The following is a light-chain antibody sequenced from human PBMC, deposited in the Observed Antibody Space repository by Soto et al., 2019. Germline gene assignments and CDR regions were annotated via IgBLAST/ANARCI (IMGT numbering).Light chain of an antibody. CDR2: EVT. Sequence: QSVLTQPASVSGSPGQSITISCTGTSSDVGTYSLVSWCQQHPGKAPKLMIYEVTKRPSGVSNRFSGSKSGNTASLTISGLQVEDEADYSCCSYAGTSTYVFGTGTKVPVL. V-gene: IGLV2-23*02. J-gene: IGLJ1*01. CDR3: CSYAGTSTYV. CDR1: SSDVGTYSL.